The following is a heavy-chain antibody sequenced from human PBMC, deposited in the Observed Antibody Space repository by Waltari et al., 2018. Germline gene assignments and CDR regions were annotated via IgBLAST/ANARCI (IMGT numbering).Heavy chain of an antibody. V-gene: IGHV1-8*01. CDR1: GYTFTSYD. J-gene: IGHJ6*02. CDR2: MNHNSGKR. CDR3: ARGGTYSSSWYVGYYYYGMDV. Sequence: QVQLVQSGAEVKKPGASVKVSCKASGYTFTSYDINWVRQATGPGLEWMGWMNHNSGKRGYAQKVQGRGTMTRNTAISTAYMELSSLRSEDTAVYYWARGGTYSSSWYVGYYYYGMDVWGQGTTVTVSS. D-gene: IGHD6-13*01.